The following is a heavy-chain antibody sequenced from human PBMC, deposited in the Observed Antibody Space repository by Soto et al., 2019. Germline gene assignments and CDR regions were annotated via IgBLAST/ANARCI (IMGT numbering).Heavy chain of an antibody. Sequence: ASVKVSCKASGGTFGSHTISWLRQAPGQGLEWMGGLIPIFGTAKYAQKFQGRVTITADESTSTAFMERTSLRSEDTAVYYCARDGYSRSYFGYWGQGTLVTVS. CDR1: GGTFGSHT. CDR3: ARDGYSRSYFGY. CDR2: LIPIFGTA. D-gene: IGHD6-6*01. V-gene: IGHV1-69*13. J-gene: IGHJ4*02.